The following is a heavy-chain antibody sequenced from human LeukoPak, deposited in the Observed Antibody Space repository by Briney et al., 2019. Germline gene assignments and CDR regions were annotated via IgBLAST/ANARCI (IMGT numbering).Heavy chain of an antibody. CDR3: ARDLGGATTTSDY. D-gene: IGHD1-26*01. V-gene: IGHV1-2*02. CDR1: GYTFTGYY. Sequence: GASVKVSCKASGYTFTGYYMHWVRQAPGQGLEWMGWINPNSGGTNYAQKFQGRVTMTRDTSISTAYMELGRLRSDDTAVYYCARDLGGATTTSDYWGQGTLVTVSS. J-gene: IGHJ4*02. CDR2: INPNSGGT.